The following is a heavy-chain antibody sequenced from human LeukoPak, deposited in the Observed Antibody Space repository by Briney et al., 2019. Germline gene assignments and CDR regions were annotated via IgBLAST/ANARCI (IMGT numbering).Heavy chain of an antibody. J-gene: IGHJ2*01. CDR3: ARVGESYDLLSGYQNSYFDL. CDR1: GFTFSSYG. Sequence: PGGSLRLSCAASGFTFSSYGMHWVRQAPGKGLEWVAFIRYDGSNKYYADSVKGRFTISRDNSKNTLYLQMNSLRAEDTAVYFCARVGESYDLLSGYQNSYFDLWGRGTPVTVSS. V-gene: IGHV3-30*02. CDR2: IRYDGSNK. D-gene: IGHD3-3*01.